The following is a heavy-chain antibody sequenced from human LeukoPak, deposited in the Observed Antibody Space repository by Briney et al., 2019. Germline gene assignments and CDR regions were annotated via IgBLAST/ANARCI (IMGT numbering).Heavy chain of an antibody. D-gene: IGHD3-22*01. Sequence: SETLSLTCTVSGGSISSYYWSWIRQPPGKGLEWIGSISYSGAGYYNPSLKSRVTISVDTSKNLFSLKLSSVTAADTAVHYCARHNYDGSYYFDSWGQGTLVTVSS. J-gene: IGHJ4*02. V-gene: IGHV4-59*05. CDR1: GGSISSYY. CDR2: ISYSGAG. CDR3: ARHNYDGSYYFDS.